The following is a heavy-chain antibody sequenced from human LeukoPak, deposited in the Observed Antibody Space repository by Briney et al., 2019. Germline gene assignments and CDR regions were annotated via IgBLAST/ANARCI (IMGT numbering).Heavy chain of an antibody. CDR3: ARAKVMSGYLDY. Sequence: GGSLRLSCAASGFTFSSYAMHWVRQAPGKGLEWVAVISYDGSNKYYANSVKGRFTISRDNSKNTLYLQMNSLRAEDTAVYYCARAKVMSGYLDYWGQGTLVTVSS. D-gene: IGHD3-3*01. CDR2: ISYDGSNK. J-gene: IGHJ4*02. CDR1: GFTFSSYA. V-gene: IGHV3-30*01.